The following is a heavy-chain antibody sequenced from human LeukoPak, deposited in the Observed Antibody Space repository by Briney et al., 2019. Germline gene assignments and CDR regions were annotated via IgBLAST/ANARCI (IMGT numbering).Heavy chain of an antibody. CDR1: GGSFSGYY. D-gene: IGHD2-2*01. CDR2: INHSGST. J-gene: IGHJ4*02. V-gene: IGHV4-34*01. CDR3: ARYVWAGSSHYFDS. Sequence: PSETLSLTCAVYGGSFSGYYWSWIRQPPGKGLEWIGEINHSGSTHYNPSLKSRVTISVDTSKNQFSLKMSSVTAADTAVYYCARYVWAGSSHYFDSWGQGTLVTVPS.